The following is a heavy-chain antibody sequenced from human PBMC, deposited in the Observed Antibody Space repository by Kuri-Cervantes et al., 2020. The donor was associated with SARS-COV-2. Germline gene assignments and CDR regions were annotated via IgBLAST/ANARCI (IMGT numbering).Heavy chain of an antibody. D-gene: IGHD1-1*01. CDR3: ARAFGMTTDAFDI. CDR2: IYSGGST. V-gene: IGHV3-53*01. Sequence: GESLKISCAASGFTVSSNYMSWVRQAPGKGLEWVSVIYSGGSTYYADSVKGRFTISRDNAKNSLYLQMNSLRAEDTAVYYCARAFGMTTDAFDIWGQGTMVTVSS. J-gene: IGHJ3*02. CDR1: GFTVSSNY.